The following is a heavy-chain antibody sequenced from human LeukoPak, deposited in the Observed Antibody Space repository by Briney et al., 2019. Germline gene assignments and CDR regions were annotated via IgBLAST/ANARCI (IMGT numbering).Heavy chain of an antibody. D-gene: IGHD3-3*01. CDR1: GFTFGDYA. J-gene: IGHJ3*02. V-gene: IGHV3-49*04. CDR3: TRDLAYYDFWSGQGAYDAFDI. CDR2: IRSKAYGGTT. Sequence: PGGSLRLSCTASGFTFGDYAMSWVRQAPGKGLEWVGFIRSKAYGGTTEYAASVKGRFTISRDDSKSIAYLQMNSLKTEDTAVYYCTRDLAYYDFWSGQGAYDAFDIWGQGTMVTVSS.